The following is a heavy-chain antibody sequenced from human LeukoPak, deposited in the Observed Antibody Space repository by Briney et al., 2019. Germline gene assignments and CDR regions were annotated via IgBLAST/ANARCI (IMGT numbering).Heavy chain of an antibody. CDR1: GFTFSSYA. J-gene: IGHJ4*02. V-gene: IGHV3-23*01. CDR2: ITGGGGVT. Sequence: GGSLRLSCAASGFTFSSYAMSWVRQAPGKGLEWVSAITGGGGVTYYADSVKGRFTISRDNSKNTLYLQMNGLRAEDTALYYCAKTSGWPYYFDYWGQGTLVTVSS. CDR3: AKTSGWPYYFDY. D-gene: IGHD6-19*01.